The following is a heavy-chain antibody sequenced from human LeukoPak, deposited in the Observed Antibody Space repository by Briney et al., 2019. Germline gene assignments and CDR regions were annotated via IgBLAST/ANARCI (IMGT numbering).Heavy chain of an antibody. V-gene: IGHV4-39*01. CDR3: ARLRLYYFDY. CDR2: IYYSGST. Sequence: SEPLSLTCTVSGGSISSSSYYWGWIRQPPGKGLEWIGSIYYSGSTYYNPSLKSRVTISVDTYKNQFSLKLSSVTAADTAVYYCARLRLYYFDYWGQGTLVTVSS. CDR1: GGSISSSSYY. D-gene: IGHD3-16*01. J-gene: IGHJ4*02.